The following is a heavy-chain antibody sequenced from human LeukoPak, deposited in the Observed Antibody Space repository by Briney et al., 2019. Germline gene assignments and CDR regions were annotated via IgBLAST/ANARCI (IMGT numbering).Heavy chain of an antibody. CDR1: GFTFSSYS. V-gene: IGHV3-21*01. D-gene: IGHD3-10*01. J-gene: IGHJ3*02. Sequence: GGSLRLSCAASGFTFSSYSMNWVRQAPGKGLEWVSSISSSSSYIYYADSVKGRFTISRDNAKNSLYLQMNSLRAEDTAVYYCARDSGSATFDIWGQGTMVTVSS. CDR2: ISSSSSYI. CDR3: ARDSGSATFDI.